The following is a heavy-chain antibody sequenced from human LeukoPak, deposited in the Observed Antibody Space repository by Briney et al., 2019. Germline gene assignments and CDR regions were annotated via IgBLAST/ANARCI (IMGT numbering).Heavy chain of an antibody. CDR2: ISSSSSYI. CDR1: GFTFSSYS. J-gene: IGHJ4*02. CDR3: ARDREMGYNPFDY. D-gene: IGHD1-1*01. Sequence: GGSLRLSCAASGFTFSSYSTNWVRQAPGKGLEWVSSISSSSSYIYYADSVKGRFTISRDNAKNSLYLQMNSLRAEDTAVYYCARDREMGYNPFDYWGQGTLVTVSS. V-gene: IGHV3-21*01.